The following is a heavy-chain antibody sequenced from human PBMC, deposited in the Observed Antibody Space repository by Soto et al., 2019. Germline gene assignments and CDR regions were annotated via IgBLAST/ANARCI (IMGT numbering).Heavy chain of an antibody. Sequence: SETLSLTCTVSGGSISSYYWSWIRQAPGKGLEWIGYIYYSGSTNYNPSLKSRVTISVDTSKNQFSLKLSSVTAADTAVYYCARDYYDSSGYVRWFDPWGQGTLVTVSS. V-gene: IGHV4-59*01. CDR3: ARDYYDSSGYVRWFDP. J-gene: IGHJ5*02. CDR2: IYYSGST. CDR1: GGSISSYY. D-gene: IGHD3-22*01.